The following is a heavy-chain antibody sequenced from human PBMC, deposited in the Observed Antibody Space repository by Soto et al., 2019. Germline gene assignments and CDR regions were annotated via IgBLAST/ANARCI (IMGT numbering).Heavy chain of an antibody. D-gene: IGHD3-22*01. CDR2: MSYDGSDK. J-gene: IGHJ6*02. CDR1: GFTFSSYA. Sequence: QVQLVESGGGVVQPGRSLRLSCAASGFTFSSYAMHWVRRAPGKGLEWVAIMSYDGSDKYYADSVKGRFTISRDNSENTLYLQMNSLRSDDTAVYYCAREMIAPRDYYYGFDVWGQGTTVTVSS. CDR3: AREMIAPRDYYYGFDV. V-gene: IGHV3-30-3*01.